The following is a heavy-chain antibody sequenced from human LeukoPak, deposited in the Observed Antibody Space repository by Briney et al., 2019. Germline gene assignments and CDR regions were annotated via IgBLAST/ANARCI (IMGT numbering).Heavy chain of an antibody. D-gene: IGHD5-24*01. CDR2: INSDGSRT. V-gene: IGHV3-74*01. CDR1: GFTFSSYW. CDR3: AKGHGYNIGDTFDY. J-gene: IGHJ4*02. Sequence: PGGSLRLSCAASGFTFSSYWMHWVRQAPGKGLMWVSRINSDGSRTRYADAVKGRFTISRDNAKNTLYLQMNSLRAEDTAVYYCAKGHGYNIGDTFDYWGQGTLVTVSS.